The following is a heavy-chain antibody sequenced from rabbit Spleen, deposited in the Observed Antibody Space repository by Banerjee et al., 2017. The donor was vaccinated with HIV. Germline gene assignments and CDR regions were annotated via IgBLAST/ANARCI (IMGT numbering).Heavy chain of an antibody. D-gene: IGHD4-1*01. CDR2: IYTGNGKN. CDR1: GFSFISSYD. CDR3: AREVGGIVPFDL. V-gene: IGHV1S45*01. Sequence: QEQLVESGGGLVMPGASLTLTCTASGFSFISSYDMSWVRQAPGKGLEWIGFIYTGNGKNYYASWAKGRFTISKSSSTTVTLQLTSLTDADTATYFCAREVGGIVPFDLWGQGTLVTVS. J-gene: IGHJ4*01.